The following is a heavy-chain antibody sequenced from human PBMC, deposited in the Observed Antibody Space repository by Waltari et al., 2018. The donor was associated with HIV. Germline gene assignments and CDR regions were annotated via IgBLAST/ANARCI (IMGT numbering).Heavy chain of an antibody. J-gene: IGHJ6*02. CDR2: IHSDGSST. CDR1: GFTFRSYW. V-gene: IGHV3-74*01. D-gene: IGHD3-10*01. CDR3: VRREATVVRGVYYYGMDV. Sequence: EVQLVESGGGLVQPGGSLRLSCAASGFTFRSYWMHWVRQAPGKGLVWVSRIHSDGSSTSYADFVKGRFTISRDNAKNTLYLEMNSLRAEDTAVYYCVRREATVVRGVYYYGMDVWGQGTTVTVSS.